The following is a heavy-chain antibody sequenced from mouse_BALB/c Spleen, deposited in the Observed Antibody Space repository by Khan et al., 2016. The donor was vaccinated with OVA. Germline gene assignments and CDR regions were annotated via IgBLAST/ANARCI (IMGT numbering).Heavy chain of an antibody. CDR1: GYSFTSYY. Sequence: EVQLQESGPELMKPGASVKISCKASGYSFTSYYIHWMIESHGKSLEWIGYIDPFSGATTYNQKFKGKATLTVDKSSNTAYIHLRNLTSEDSAVYYCTRHGYVAWFTYWGQGTLVTVSA. J-gene: IGHJ3*01. V-gene: IGHV1-31*01. CDR3: TRHGYVAWFTY. CDR2: IDPFSGAT. D-gene: IGHD2-2*01.